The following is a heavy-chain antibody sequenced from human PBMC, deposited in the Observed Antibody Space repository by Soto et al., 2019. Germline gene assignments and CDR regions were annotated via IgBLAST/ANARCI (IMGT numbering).Heavy chain of an antibody. CDR2: IYPGDSDT. D-gene: IGHD2-21*02. CDR1: GYSFTSYW. J-gene: IGHJ6*02. Sequence: GESLKISCKGSGYSFTSYWIGWVRQMPGKGLEWMGIIYPGDSDTRYSPSFQGQVTISADKSISTAYLQWSSLKASDTAMYYCAVGAYCGGDCYSILTPYYYYYGMDVWGQGPTVTVSS. CDR3: AVGAYCGGDCYSILTPYYYYYGMDV. V-gene: IGHV5-51*01.